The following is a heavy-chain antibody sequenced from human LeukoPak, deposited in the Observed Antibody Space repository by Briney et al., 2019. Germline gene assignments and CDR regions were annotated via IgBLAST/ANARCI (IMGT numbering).Heavy chain of an antibody. V-gene: IGHV3-11*06. CDR2: ISSSSSYT. CDR3: ARDYGDPEDYYGMDV. Sequence: GGSLRLSCAASGFTFSDYYMSWIRQAPGKGLEWVSYISSSSSYTNYADSVKGRFTISRDNSKNTLYLQMNSLRAEDTAVYYCARDYGDPEDYYGMDVWGQGTTVTVSS. J-gene: IGHJ6*02. CDR1: GFTFSDYY. D-gene: IGHD4-17*01.